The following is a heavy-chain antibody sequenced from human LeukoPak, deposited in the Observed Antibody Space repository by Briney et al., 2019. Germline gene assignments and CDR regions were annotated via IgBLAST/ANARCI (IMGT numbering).Heavy chain of an antibody. V-gene: IGHV3-23*01. J-gene: IGHJ4*02. CDR2: ISGSGGST. CDR3: AKDGTMIVVVYFDY. Sequence: GGSLRLSCAASGFTFSDYYMSWIRQAPGKGLEWVSAISGSGGSTYYADSVKGRFTISRDNSKNTLYLQMNSLRAEDTAVYYCAKDGTMIVVVYFDYWGQGTLVTVSS. D-gene: IGHD3-22*01. CDR1: GFTFSDYY.